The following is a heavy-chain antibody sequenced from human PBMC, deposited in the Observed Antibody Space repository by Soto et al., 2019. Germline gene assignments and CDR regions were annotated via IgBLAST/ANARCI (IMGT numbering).Heavy chain of an antibody. Sequence: QVQLVESGGGMVQPGMSLRLSCAASRFTFSSYGMHWVRQAPGKGLEWVAVISSDGSKKYHADSVKGRLTISRDNSKDTLYLQMSSLRTEDTAVYYCAKTGYYGMDVWGQGTTVTVSS. V-gene: IGHV3-30*18. CDR3: AKTGYYGMDV. J-gene: IGHJ6*02. CDR2: ISSDGSKK. CDR1: RFTFSSYG.